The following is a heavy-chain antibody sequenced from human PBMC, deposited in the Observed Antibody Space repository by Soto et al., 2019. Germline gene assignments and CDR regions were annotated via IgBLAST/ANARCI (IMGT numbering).Heavy chain of an antibody. Sequence: QVQLVESGGGVVQPGRSLRLSCAASGFTFSSYAMHWVRQAPGKGLEWVAVISYDGSNKYYADSVKGRFTISRDNSKNKLYLQMNSLRAEDTAVYYCARDHHYYDSSGYSAGWFDPWGQGTLVTVSS. D-gene: IGHD3-22*01. J-gene: IGHJ5*02. CDR1: GFTFSSYA. CDR3: ARDHHYYDSSGYSAGWFDP. CDR2: ISYDGSNK. V-gene: IGHV3-30-3*01.